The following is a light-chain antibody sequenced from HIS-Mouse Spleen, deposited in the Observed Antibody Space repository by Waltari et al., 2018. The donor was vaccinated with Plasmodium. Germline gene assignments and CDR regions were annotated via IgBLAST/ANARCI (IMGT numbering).Light chain of an antibody. V-gene: IGKV3-15*01. CDR2: GAS. CDR1: QSVSSN. CDR3: QQYNNWSFT. J-gene: IGKJ3*01. Sequence: EIVMTQSPATLSVSPGESATPSCSASQSVSSNLAWYQQKPGQAPRLLIYGASTRATGIPARFSGSGSGTEVTLTISSLQSEDFAVYYCQQYNNWSFTFGPGTKVDIK.